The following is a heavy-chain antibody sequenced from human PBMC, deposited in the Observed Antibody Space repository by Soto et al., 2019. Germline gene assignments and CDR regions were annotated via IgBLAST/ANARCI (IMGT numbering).Heavy chain of an antibody. Sequence: EVQLVESGGGLVQPGGSLRLSCAASGFTFSSYEMNWVRQAPGKGLEWVSYISSSGSTIYYADSVKGRFTISRDNAKNSLYLQMNSLSDEDTAVYYCARGVGYCSGGSCFNWFDPWGQGTLVTVSS. J-gene: IGHJ5*02. CDR3: ARGVGYCSGGSCFNWFDP. D-gene: IGHD2-15*01. CDR1: GFTFSSYE. V-gene: IGHV3-48*03. CDR2: ISSSGSTI.